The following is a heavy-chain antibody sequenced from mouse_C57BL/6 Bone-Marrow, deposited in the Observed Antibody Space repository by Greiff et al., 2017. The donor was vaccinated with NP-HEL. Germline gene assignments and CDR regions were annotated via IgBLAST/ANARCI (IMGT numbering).Heavy chain of an antibody. J-gene: IGHJ4*01. CDR3: AKRGGNYGLDAMDY. CDR2: IWGDGST. V-gene: IGHV2-3*01. D-gene: IGHD2-1*01. CDR1: GFSLTSYG. Sequence: VMLVESGPGLVAPSQCLSITCTVSGFSLTSYGVSWVRQPPGKGLEWLGVIWGDGSTNYHSALISRLSISKDNSKSQVFLKLNSLQTDDTATYYCAKRGGNYGLDAMDYWGRGTSVTVSS.